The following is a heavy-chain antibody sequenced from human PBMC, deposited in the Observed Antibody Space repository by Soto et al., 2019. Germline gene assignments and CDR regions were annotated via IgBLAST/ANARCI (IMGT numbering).Heavy chain of an antibody. V-gene: IGHV1-3*01. Sequence: VKVSCKASGYTFTSYAMHWVRQAPGQRLEWMGWINAGNGNTKYSQKFQGRVTITRDTSASTAYMELSSLRSEDTAVYYCGRDRQYSSSSRSFDPWGQGTLVTVSS. D-gene: IGHD6-13*01. CDR1: GYTFTSYA. CDR2: INAGNGNT. J-gene: IGHJ5*02. CDR3: GRDRQYSSSSRSFDP.